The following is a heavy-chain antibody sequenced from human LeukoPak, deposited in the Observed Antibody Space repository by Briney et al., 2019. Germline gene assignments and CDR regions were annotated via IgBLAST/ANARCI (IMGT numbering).Heavy chain of an antibody. J-gene: IGHJ4*02. CDR1: VGSISSYY. CDR3: ARASFGVVIFDY. V-gene: IGHV4-59*01. D-gene: IGHD3-3*01. CDR2: IYYSGST. Sequence: SETLSLTCTVPVGSISSYYWSSIRQPLGKGLEWIGYIYYSGSTNYNPSLKSRVTISVDTSKNQFSLKLSSLTAADTAVYYCARASFGVVIFDYWGQGTLVTVSS.